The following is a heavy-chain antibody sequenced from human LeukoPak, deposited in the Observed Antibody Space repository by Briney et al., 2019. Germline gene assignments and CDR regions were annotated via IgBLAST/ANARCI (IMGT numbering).Heavy chain of an antibody. J-gene: IGHJ4*02. CDR3: ARHEGYCSSTSCRPRNFDY. CDR2: IYPGDSDT. V-gene: IGHV5-51*01. CDR1: GYRFTSYW. Sequence: GESLKISCEGSGYRFTSYWIGWVRQMPVKGLEWMGIIYPGDSDTRYSPSFQGQVTISADKSISTAYLQWSSLKASGTAMYYCARHEGYCSSTSCRPRNFDYWGQGTLVTVSS. D-gene: IGHD2-2*01.